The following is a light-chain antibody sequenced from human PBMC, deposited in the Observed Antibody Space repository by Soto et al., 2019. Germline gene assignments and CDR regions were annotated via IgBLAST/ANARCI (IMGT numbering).Light chain of an antibody. J-gene: IGKJ1*01. CDR3: QQYKNYSRT. V-gene: IGKV1-5*01. Sequence: DIQITQSPSTLSASVGDRVTITCRASHSITNWLAWYQQKPGKAPKLLIYDASHLEIGVPSRFSGSGFGTEFTLTISSLQPDDFATYYCQQYKNYSRTLGQGTKVDIK. CDR2: DAS. CDR1: HSITNW.